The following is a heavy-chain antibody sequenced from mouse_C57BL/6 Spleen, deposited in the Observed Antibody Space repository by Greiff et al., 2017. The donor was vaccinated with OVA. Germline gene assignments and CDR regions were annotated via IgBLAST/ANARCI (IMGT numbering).Heavy chain of an antibody. CDR2: IYPGNSDT. V-gene: IGHV1-5*01. CDR1: GYTFTSYW. D-gene: IGHD1-1*01. J-gene: IGHJ3*01. CDR3: TRESYYYGSSYRFAY. Sequence: VQLQQSGTVLARPGASVKMSCKTSGYTFTSYWMHRVKQRPGQGLEWIGAIYPGNSDTSYNQKFKGKAKLTAVTSASTAYMELSSLTNEDSAVYYCTRESYYYGSSYRFAYWGQGTLVTVSA.